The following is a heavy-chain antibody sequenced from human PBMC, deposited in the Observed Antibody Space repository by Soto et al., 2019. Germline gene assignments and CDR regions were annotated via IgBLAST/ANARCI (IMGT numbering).Heavy chain of an antibody. CDR2: IYPGDSET. CDR3: ARHFSSSWYYFDH. CDR1: GYSFTNNW. J-gene: IGHJ4*02. Sequence: GESLKISCKASGYSFTNNWIGWVRQKSGKGLGWMGIIYPGDSETKYHPSCEGQVTLSADKFISTAYLQWNSLKASDTAMDYCARHFSSSWYYFDHWGQGTMVTVSS. D-gene: IGHD6-13*01. V-gene: IGHV5-51*01.